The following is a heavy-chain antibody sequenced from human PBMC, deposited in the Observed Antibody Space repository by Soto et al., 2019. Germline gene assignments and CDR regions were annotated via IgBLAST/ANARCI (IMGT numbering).Heavy chain of an antibody. CDR2: ISYDGSNI. J-gene: IGHJ4*02. D-gene: IGHD5-18*01. V-gene: IGHV3-30*04. CDR3: ARESYQQPTS. Sequence: QVQLVESGGGVVQPGRSLRLSCAASGFTFSHYPMHWVRQAPGKGLEWVAFISYDGSNIYYADSLKGRFTISRDNSMNTLYLQMDMLKRGDTAVYYWARESYQQPTSWGQGTLVTVSS. CDR1: GFTFSHYP.